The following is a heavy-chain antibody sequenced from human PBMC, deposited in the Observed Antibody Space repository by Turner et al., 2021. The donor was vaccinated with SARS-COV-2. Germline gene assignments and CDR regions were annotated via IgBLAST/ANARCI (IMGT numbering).Heavy chain of an antibody. CDR1: GGTFSSYP. J-gene: IGHJ4*02. Sequence: QVQLVQSGAEVKKPGSSVKVSCKASGGTFSSYPISWVRQAPGQGLEWMGGIIPIFGTANYAQKFQGRVTMTRNTSISTAYMELSSLRSEDTAVYYCARTFTAMVRVDYWGQGTLVTVSS. D-gene: IGHD5-18*01. V-gene: IGHV1-69*06. CDR3: ARTFTAMVRVDY. CDR2: IIPIFGTA.